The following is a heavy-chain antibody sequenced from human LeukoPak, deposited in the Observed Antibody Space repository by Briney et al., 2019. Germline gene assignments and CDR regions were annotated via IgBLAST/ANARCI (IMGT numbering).Heavy chain of an antibody. CDR3: ARALIGYYFDY. J-gene: IGHJ4*03. V-gene: IGHV3-21*06. CDR1: GFTFSSYS. D-gene: IGHD2-15*01. Sequence: GGSLRLSCAASGFTFSSYSMNWVRQAPGKGLEWVSSISSSSSYIYYADSVKGRFTISRDNSKNSLYLQMNSLRAEDTAVYYCARALIGYYFDYWGQGTKVTVSS. CDR2: ISSSSSYI.